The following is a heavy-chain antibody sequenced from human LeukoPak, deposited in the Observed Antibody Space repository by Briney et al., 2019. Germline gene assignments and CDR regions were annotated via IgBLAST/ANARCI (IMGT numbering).Heavy chain of an antibody. CDR3: ARHAPSYDYYGSGGYYMDV. J-gene: IGHJ6*03. CDR1: GGSISSSSYY. Sequence: SETLSLTCTVSGGSISSSSYYWGWIRQPPGKGLEWIGSIFYTGTTFYIPSLKSRLTISVDTSKNQFSLRLTSVTAADTAVYYCARHAPSYDYYGSGGYYMDVWGTGTTVTISS. CDR2: IFYTGTT. D-gene: IGHD3-10*01. V-gene: IGHV4-39*01.